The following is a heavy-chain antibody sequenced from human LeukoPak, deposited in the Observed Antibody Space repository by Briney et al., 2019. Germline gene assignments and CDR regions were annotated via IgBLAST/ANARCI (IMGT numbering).Heavy chain of an antibody. J-gene: IGHJ5*02. D-gene: IGHD6-6*01. CDR1: GGSFSGYY. V-gene: IGHV4-34*01. Sequence: SETQSLTCAVYGGSFSGYYWSWIRQPPGKGLEWIGEINHSGSTNYNPSLKSRVTISVDTSKNQFSLKLSSVTAADTAVYYCARGYSSSFGWFDPWGQGTLVTVSS. CDR3: ARGYSSSFGWFDP. CDR2: INHSGST.